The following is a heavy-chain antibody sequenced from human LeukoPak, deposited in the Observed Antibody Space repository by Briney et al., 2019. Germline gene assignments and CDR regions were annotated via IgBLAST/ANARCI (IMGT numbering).Heavy chain of an antibody. Sequence: SETLSLTCTVSGGSISSGSYYWSWIRQPAGKGLEWIGRIYTSGSTNYNPSLKSRVTISVDTSKNQFSLKLSSVTAADTAVYYCARDGRDGYNPEGNWGQGTLVTVSS. D-gene: IGHD5-24*01. V-gene: IGHV4-61*02. CDR1: GGSISSGSYY. CDR3: ARDGRDGYNPEGN. J-gene: IGHJ4*02. CDR2: IYTSGST.